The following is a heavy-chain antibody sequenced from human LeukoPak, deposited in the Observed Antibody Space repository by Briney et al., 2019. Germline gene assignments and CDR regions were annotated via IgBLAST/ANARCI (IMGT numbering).Heavy chain of an antibody. CDR1: GGSISSGDYY. V-gene: IGHV4-30-4*01. CDR3: ATYCSSTSCYTVDAFDI. Sequence: SQTLSLTCTVSGGSISSGDYYWRWLRQPPGKGLEWIGYIYYSGSTYYNPSLKSRVTISVDTSKNQFSLKLSSVTAADTAVYYCATYCSSTSCYTVDAFDIWGQGTMVTVSS. D-gene: IGHD2-2*02. CDR2: IYYSGST. J-gene: IGHJ3*02.